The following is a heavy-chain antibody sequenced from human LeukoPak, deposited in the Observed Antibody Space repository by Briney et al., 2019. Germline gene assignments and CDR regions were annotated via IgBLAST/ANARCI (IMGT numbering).Heavy chain of an antibody. Sequence: GGSLRLSCAASGFTVSSNYMSWVRQAPGKGLEWVSVIYSGGSTYYADSVKGRFTISRDNSKNTLYLQMNSLRAEDTAVYYCARRRDGNYFDYWGQGTPVTVCS. CDR2: IYSGGST. CDR3: ARRRDGNYFDY. V-gene: IGHV3-53*01. J-gene: IGHJ4*02. CDR1: GFTVSSNY.